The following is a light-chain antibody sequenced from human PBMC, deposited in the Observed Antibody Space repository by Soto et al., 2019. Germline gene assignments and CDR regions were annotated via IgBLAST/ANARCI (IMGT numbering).Light chain of an antibody. CDR2: AAS. CDR1: QGLNSN. V-gene: IGKV1D-13*01. CDR3: QQSSNYFT. Sequence: AIQLTQSPSSLSASVGDRVTITCRASQGLNSNLAWYQQKPGEAPKLLMYAASTLQKGVPSRFSGNGSGTDFTLTISSLQPEDFATYYCQQSSNYFTFGPGTKVDI. J-gene: IGKJ3*01.